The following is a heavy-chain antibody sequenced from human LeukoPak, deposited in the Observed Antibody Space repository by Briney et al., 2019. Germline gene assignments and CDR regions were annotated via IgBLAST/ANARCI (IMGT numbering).Heavy chain of an antibody. CDR2: VNKEGTEK. CDR1: GINFSDSR. V-gene: IGHV3-7*04. D-gene: IGHD2-21*02. J-gene: IGHJ4*02. CDR3: VRGDWYFES. Sequence: GGSLGLSCAASGINFSDSRMTWVRQAPGTGLEWVANVNKEGTEKHFLDSVEGRFTISRDNAKKSLYLQMRSLRPEDTAVYFCVRGDWYFESWGQGTLVTVSS.